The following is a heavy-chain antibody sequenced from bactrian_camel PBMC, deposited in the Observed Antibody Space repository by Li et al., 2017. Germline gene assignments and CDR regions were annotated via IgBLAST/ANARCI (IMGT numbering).Heavy chain of an antibody. J-gene: IGHJ4*01. CDR2: VDSDPTTV. D-gene: IGHD3*01. Sequence: QLVESGGGSVQAGGSLRLSCAVSGYRDSRACMAWFRQAPGKERENLGAVDSDPTTVYPADSVKDRFTISRDKDKNTLTLQMNSLTIDDTGVYTCAAGYGGWCPSTSFIFWGQGTQVTVS. CDR1: GYRDSRAC. CDR3: AAGYGGWCPSTSFIF. V-gene: IGHV3S14*01.